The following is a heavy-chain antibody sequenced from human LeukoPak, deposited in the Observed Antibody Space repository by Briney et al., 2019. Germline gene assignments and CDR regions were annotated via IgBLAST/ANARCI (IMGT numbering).Heavy chain of an antibody. V-gene: IGHV1-8*01. Sequence: GASVKVSCKASGYTFTSYDINWVRQATGQGLEGMGWMNPNSGNTGYAQKFQGRVTMTRNTSISTAYMELSSLRSEDTAVYYCARGVVPAAYNNWFDPWGQGTLVTVSS. J-gene: IGHJ5*02. CDR3: ARGVVPAAYNNWFDP. CDR2: MNPNSGNT. D-gene: IGHD2-2*01. CDR1: GYTFTSYD.